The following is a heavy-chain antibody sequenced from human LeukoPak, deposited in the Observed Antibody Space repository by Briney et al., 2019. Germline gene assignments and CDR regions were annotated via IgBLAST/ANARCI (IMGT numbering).Heavy chain of an antibody. V-gene: IGHV1-2*02. CDR1: GYTFTDYH. J-gene: IGHJ5*02. Sequence: GASVKVSFKASGYTFTDYHMHWVRQAPGQGLEWMGWINPQSGDTKYAQNLQGRVTMTRDTSISTAYMDLSSLRSDDTAVYYCARELQLDDCTRINCYQPMVDPWGQGTLVTVSS. CDR3: ARELQLDDCTRINCYQPMVDP. D-gene: IGHD2-8*01. CDR2: INPQSGDT.